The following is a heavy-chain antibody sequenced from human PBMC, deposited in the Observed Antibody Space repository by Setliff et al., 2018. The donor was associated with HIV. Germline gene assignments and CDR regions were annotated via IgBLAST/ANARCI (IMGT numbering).Heavy chain of an antibody. CDR3: AREELSAFSYGDRYWYFSL. CDR1: GFTFDDYT. Sequence: GGSLRLSCAASGFTFDDYTMHWVRQRPGKGLEWVSLINWDDDNTYYADSVKGRFTISRDNSKNTLYLEMASLRVEDTAVYYCAREELSAFSYGDRYWYFSLWGRGTLVTVSS. J-gene: IGHJ2*01. V-gene: IGHV3-43*01. CDR2: INWDDDNT. D-gene: IGHD3-16*01.